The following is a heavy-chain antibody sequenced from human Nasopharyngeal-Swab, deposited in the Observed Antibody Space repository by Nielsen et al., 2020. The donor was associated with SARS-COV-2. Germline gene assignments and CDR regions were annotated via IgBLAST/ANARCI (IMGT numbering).Heavy chain of an antibody. V-gene: IGHV3-23*01. CDR2: ISGSGGST. J-gene: IGHJ3*02. D-gene: IGHD3-16*02. CDR3: ARDRITFGGVIVKGDAFDI. Sequence: WIRQPPGKGLEWVSAISGSGGSTYYADSVKGRFTISRDNSKNTLYLQMNSLRAEDTAVYYCARDRITFGGVIVKGDAFDIWGQGTMDTVSS.